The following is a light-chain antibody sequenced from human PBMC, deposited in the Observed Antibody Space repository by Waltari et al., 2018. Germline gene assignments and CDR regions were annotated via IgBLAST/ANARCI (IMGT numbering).Light chain of an antibody. J-gene: IGLJ3*02. CDR2: DDS. V-gene: IGLV3-21*02. CDR1: ISGSKR. Sequence: SYVLTQPPAGSVAPGQTARVTGGGNISGSKRVQWYQQKSGQAPVLVVSDDSDRPSGIPERFSGSNSGHTATLTISGVEAGDEADYSCQVWESRSDVVFGGGTKLTVL. CDR3: QVWESRSDVV.